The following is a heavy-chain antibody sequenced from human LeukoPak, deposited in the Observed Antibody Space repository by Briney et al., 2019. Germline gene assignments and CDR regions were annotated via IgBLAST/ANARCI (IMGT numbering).Heavy chain of an antibody. CDR1: GFTFSDYN. Sequence: GGSLRLSCAASGFTFSDYNMGWVRQSPGKGLEWVSSISGGSDYIYYAGSVKGRFTISRDNAKKSVYLQMIRLTADDTATYYCARVLVGAPVGGDYWGQGTLVTVSS. CDR2: ISGGSDYI. CDR3: ARVLVGAPVGGDY. V-gene: IGHV3-21*01. D-gene: IGHD1-26*01. J-gene: IGHJ4*02.